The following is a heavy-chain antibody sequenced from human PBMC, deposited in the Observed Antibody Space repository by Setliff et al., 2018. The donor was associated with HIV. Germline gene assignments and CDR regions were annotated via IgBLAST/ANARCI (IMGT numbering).Heavy chain of an antibody. D-gene: IGHD6-13*01. V-gene: IGHV3-33*01. CDR2: IWYDGSNQ. CDR3: ARYSSNWHTFDY. J-gene: IGHJ4*02. Sequence: PGESLKISCAASGFTFGNYGMHWVRQAPGKGLEWVAVIWYDGSNQNYADSVKGRFTVSRDNSKNTLYLQMNSLTPDDTGIYHCARYSSNWHTFDYWGRGTLVTVSS. CDR1: GFTFGNYG.